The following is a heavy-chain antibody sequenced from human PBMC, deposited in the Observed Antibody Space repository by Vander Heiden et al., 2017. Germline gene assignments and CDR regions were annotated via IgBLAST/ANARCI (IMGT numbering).Heavy chain of an antibody. CDR2: ISGEKGNT. V-gene: IGHV1-18*01. Sequence: SFNSSCYTFTRYGISWVRQAPGQGVEWMGWISGEKGNTNYAQKLQGRVTMTTETSTSTAYMELRSLRSDDTDVYYCASLGYCSSTSGYNPSGYYYYYGMDVWGQGTTVTVSS. J-gene: IGHJ6*02. D-gene: IGHD2-2*02. CDR1: CYTFTRYG. CDR3: ASLGYCSSTSGYNPSGYYYYYGMDV.